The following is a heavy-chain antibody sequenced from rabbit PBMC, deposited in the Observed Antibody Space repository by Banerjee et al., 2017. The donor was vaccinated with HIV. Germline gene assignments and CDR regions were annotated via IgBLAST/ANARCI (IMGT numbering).Heavy chain of an antibody. D-gene: IGHD1-1*01. CDR1: GFSFSSSYW. V-gene: IGHV1S40*01. J-gene: IGHJ4*01. CDR2: IYTGSGST. Sequence: QSLEESGGDLVKPGASLTLTCTASGFSFSSSYWICWVRQAPGKGLEWIACIYTGSGSTYYANWAKGRFTISKTSSTTVTLQMTSLTAADTATYFCARYYGASSGAYFILWGQGTLVTVS. CDR3: ARYYGASSGAYFIL.